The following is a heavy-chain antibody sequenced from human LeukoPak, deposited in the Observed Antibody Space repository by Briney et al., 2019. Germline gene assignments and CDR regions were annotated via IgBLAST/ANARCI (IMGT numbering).Heavy chain of an antibody. V-gene: IGHV4-59*01. CDR1: GDSINSYY. Sequence: SETLSLTCTVSGDSINSYYWNWIRQPPGKGPEWIGYVHYTGRTNYNPSLKSRVTMSVGTSKNHFSLKLNSVTAADTAVYYCSRSITFGAGPWFDPWGQGTLVTVSS. CDR2: VHYTGRT. CDR3: SRSITFGAGPWFDP. J-gene: IGHJ5*02. D-gene: IGHD3-16*01.